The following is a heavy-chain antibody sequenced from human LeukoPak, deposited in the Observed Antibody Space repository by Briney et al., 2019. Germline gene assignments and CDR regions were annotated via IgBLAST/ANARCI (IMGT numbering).Heavy chain of an antibody. CDR2: ISSSSSYI. CDR3: ASGYSGYDERGD. V-gene: IGHV3-21*01. CDR1: GFTFSSYS. D-gene: IGHD5-12*01. Sequence: GGSLRLSCAASGFTFSSYSMNWVRQAPGKGLEWVSSISSSSSYIYYADSVKGRFTISRDNAKNSLYLQMNSLRAEDTAVYYCASGYSGYDERGDWGQGTLVTVSS. J-gene: IGHJ4*02.